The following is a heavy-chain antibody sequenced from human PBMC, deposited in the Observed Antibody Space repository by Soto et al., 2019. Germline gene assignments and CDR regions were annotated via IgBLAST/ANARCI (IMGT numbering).Heavy chain of an antibody. CDR1: GFTFSDYA. CDR3: ARKSILGSGWPDIHYGMDV. CDR2: ISGSGGST. J-gene: IGHJ6*02. V-gene: IGHV3-23*01. Sequence: GGSLRLSCVASGFTFSDYAMAWVRQSPGKGLEWVSSISGSGGSTYYADSVKGRFTISRDNSKNTLYLQMNSLRAEDTAVYYCARKSILGSGWPDIHYGMDVWGQGTTVTVSS. D-gene: IGHD6-19*01.